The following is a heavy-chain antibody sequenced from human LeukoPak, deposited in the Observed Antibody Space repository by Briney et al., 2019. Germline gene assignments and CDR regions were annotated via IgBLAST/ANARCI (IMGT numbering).Heavy chain of an antibody. D-gene: IGHD3-16*01. CDR3: MITFGGVTGRDAFDI. CDR2: ISYDGSNK. Sequence: GGSLRLSCAASGFTFSSYGMHWVRQAPGKGLEWVAVISYDGSNKYYADSVKGRFTISRDNSKNTLYLQMNSLRAEDTAVYYCMITFGGVTGRDAFDIWGQGTMVTVSS. V-gene: IGHV3-30*03. CDR1: GFTFSSYG. J-gene: IGHJ3*02.